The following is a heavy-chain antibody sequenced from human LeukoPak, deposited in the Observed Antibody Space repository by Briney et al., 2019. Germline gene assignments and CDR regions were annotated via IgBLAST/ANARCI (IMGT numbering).Heavy chain of an antibody. Sequence: SETLSLTCTVSGGSITSTLYYWGWFRQSSGKGLEWIGSIYYSGSTYYNPSLKSRVTISVDTSKNQFSLRLTSVTAADTAVYYCARVGDWNDLVYWGQGTLVTVSS. D-gene: IGHD1-1*01. CDR1: GGSITSTLYY. J-gene: IGHJ4*02. CDR3: ARVGDWNDLVY. CDR2: IYYSGST. V-gene: IGHV4-39*07.